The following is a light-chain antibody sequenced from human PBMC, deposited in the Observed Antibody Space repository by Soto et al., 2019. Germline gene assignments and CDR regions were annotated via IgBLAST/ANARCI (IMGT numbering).Light chain of an antibody. CDR1: SSNIGAGYD. V-gene: IGLV1-40*01. J-gene: IGLJ3*02. Sequence: QSVMTQPPSVSGAPGQRVTISCTGSSSNIGAGYDVHWYPQLPGTAPKLLIYRNTNRPSGVPDRFSGSKSGTSASLAITGLQAEDEADYSCQSYDSSLSGSVFGGGTKLTVL. CDR2: RNT. CDR3: QSYDSSLSGSV.